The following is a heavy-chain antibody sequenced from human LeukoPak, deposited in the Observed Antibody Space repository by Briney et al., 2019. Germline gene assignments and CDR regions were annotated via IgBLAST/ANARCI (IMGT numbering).Heavy chain of an antibody. J-gene: IGHJ4*02. V-gene: IGHV3-23*01. CDR3: VRVGVTLWESLDY. Sequence: GGSLRLSCAASGFTFSSYAMSWVRQAPGKGLEWVPGMSGSGGSTYDADSVKGRFTISRDNSKNTLYLQMNSLRAEDTALYYCVRVGVTLWESLDYWGQGTLVTVSS. CDR2: MSGSGGST. CDR1: GFTFSSYA. D-gene: IGHD1-26*01.